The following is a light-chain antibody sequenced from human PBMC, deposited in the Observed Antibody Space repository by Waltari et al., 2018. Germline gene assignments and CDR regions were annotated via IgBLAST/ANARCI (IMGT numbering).Light chain of an antibody. V-gene: IGKV3-20*01. CDR3: QQYGSSPIT. CDR1: QSVTNSY. CDR2: AAS. J-gene: IGKJ3*01. Sequence: EIVLTQSPGTLSLSPGERATLSCRASQSVTNSYLAWYQQKPGQAPRLLIYAASSRATGIPDRFSGSGSGTDFTLTITRLEPEDFAVYYCQQYGSSPITFGPGTKVDIK.